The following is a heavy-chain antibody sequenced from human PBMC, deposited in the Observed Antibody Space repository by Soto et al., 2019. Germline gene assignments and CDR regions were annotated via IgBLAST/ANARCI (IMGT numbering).Heavy chain of an antibody. CDR2: ISSSSTYI. J-gene: IGHJ6*02. V-gene: IGHV3-21*01. Sequence: EVQLVESGGGLVKPGGSLSLSCAASGFTFNTYIMNWVRQAPGKGLEWVSSISSSSTYIYYADSVKGRFTISRDNAKNLLYLQMNSLRDEDTAVYYCVRDAEYYGTDVWGQGTTVTVSS. CDR3: VRDAEYYGTDV. CDR1: GFTFNTYI.